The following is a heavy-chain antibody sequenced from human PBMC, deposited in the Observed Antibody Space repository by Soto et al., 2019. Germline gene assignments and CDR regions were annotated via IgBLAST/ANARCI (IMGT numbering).Heavy chain of an antibody. CDR3: ARDSRITIFGVVTEDDP. CDR1: GGTFSSYA. D-gene: IGHD3-3*01. V-gene: IGHV1-69*01. Sequence: QVQLVQSGAEVKKPGSSVKVSCKASGGTFSSYAISWVRQAPGQGLEWMGGIIPIFGTANYAQKVQGRVKITADEATSTAYVELSSRRSEDTAVYYCARDSRITIFGVVTEDDPWGQGTLVTVSS. J-gene: IGHJ5*02. CDR2: IIPIFGTA.